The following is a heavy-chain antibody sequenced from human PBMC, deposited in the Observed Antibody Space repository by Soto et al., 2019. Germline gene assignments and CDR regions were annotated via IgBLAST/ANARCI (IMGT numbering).Heavy chain of an antibody. CDR2: ISGSGGST. CDR1: GFTFSSYW. CDR3: AKDSGNYYYYYGMDV. V-gene: IGHV3-23*01. Sequence: GGSLRLSCAASGFTFSSYWMSWVRQAPGKGLEWVSAISGSGGSTYYADSVKGRFTISRDNSKNTLYLQMNSLRAEDTAVYYCAKDSGNYYYYYGMDVWGQGTTVTVSS. D-gene: IGHD3-10*01. J-gene: IGHJ6*02.